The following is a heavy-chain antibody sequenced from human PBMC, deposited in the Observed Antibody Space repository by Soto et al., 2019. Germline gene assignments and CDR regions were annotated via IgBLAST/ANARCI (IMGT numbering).Heavy chain of an antibody. V-gene: IGHV1-2*04. Sequence: PSVKVSCKASGYTFTGYYMHWVRQAPGHGLEWMGWINPNSGGTNYAQKFQGWVTMTRDTSISTAYMELSRLRSDDTAVYYCARMEELDAFDYWGQGTLVTVSS. D-gene: IGHD1-1*01. CDR3: ARMEELDAFDY. J-gene: IGHJ4*02. CDR2: INPNSGGT. CDR1: GYTFTGYY.